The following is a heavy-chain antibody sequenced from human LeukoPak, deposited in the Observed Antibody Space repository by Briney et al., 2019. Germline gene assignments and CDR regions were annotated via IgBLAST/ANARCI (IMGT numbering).Heavy chain of an antibody. CDR3: ARKGYFNNQPLDQ. V-gene: IGHV3-48*03. CDR1: GFTFSNYE. CDR2: ISSSGSTI. J-gene: IGHJ4*02. D-gene: IGHD2-15*01. Sequence: GGSLRLSCAASGFTFSNYETNWVRQAPGKGLEWVSYISSSGSTIYYADSVKGRFTISRDNAKKSLYLQMNSLRAEDTAVYYCARKGYFNNQPLDQWGQGTLVTASA.